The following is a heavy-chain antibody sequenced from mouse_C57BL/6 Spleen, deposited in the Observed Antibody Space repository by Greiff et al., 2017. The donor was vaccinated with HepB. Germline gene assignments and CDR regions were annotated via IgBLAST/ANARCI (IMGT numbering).Heavy chain of an antibody. D-gene: IGHD2-2*01. CDR3: ARRGLRRGVYAMDY. Sequence: EVQLQQSGPELVKPGASVKISCKASGYTFTDYYMNWVKQSHGKSLEWIGDINPNNGGTSYNQKFKGKATLTVDKSSSTAYMELRSLTSEDSAVYYCARRGLRRGVYAMDYWGQGTSVTVSS. V-gene: IGHV1-26*01. CDR2: INPNNGGT. CDR1: GYTFTDYY. J-gene: IGHJ4*01.